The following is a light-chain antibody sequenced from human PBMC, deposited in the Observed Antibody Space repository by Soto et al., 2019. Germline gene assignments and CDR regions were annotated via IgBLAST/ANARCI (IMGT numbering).Light chain of an antibody. J-gene: IGKJ1*01. CDR1: QSISSW. V-gene: IGKV1-5*03. CDR2: KAS. Sequence: IHMSQSPSTLSASVVDRVTITFRASQSISSWLAWYQQKPGKAPKLLIYKASSLESGVPSRFSGSGSGTEFTLTISSLQPDDFATYYCQQYNSYPETFGQGTKVDIK. CDR3: QQYNSYPET.